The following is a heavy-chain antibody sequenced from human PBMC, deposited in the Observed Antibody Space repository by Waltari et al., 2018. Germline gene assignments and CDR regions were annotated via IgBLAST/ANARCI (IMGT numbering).Heavy chain of an antibody. CDR1: GFTFSSYG. CDR2: ISYDGSNK. J-gene: IGHJ3*02. Sequence: QVQLVESGGGVVQPGRSLRLSCAASGFTFSSYGMHWVRPAPGKGLEWVAVISYDGSNKYYADSVKGRFTISRDNSKNTLYLQMNSLRAEDTAVYYCAKSEYYDTPVDAFDIWGQGTMVTVSS. CDR3: AKSEYYDTPVDAFDI. D-gene: IGHD3-22*01. V-gene: IGHV3-30*18.